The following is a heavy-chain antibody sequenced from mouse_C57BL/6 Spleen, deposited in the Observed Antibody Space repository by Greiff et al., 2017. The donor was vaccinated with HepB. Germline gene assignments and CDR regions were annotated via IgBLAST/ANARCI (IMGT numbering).Heavy chain of an antibody. CDR3: AREGHYYGSSYGWFAY. V-gene: IGHV1-53*01. Sequence: QVQLQQPGTELVKPGASVKLSCKASGYTFTSYWMHWVKQRPGQGLEWIGNINPSNGGTNYNEKFKSKATLTVDKSSSTAYMQLSSLTSEDSAVYYCAREGHYYGSSYGWFAYWGQGTLVTVSA. CDR2: INPSNGGT. J-gene: IGHJ3*01. CDR1: GYTFTSYW. D-gene: IGHD1-1*01.